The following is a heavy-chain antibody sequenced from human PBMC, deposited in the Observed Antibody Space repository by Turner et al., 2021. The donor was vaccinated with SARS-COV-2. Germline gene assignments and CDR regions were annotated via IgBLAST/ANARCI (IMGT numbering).Heavy chain of an antibody. CDR1: GFTFTTYA. V-gene: IGHV3-30-3*01. CDR2: ISNHGTSK. D-gene: IGHD3-3*01. J-gene: IGHJ4*02. CDR3: ARVDSPTKGFYFDY. Sequence: QVQLVESGGGVVQPGRSLRLSCPASGFTFTTYAMHWVRQAPGKGLEWVAIISNHGTSKFYADSVKGRFSISRDNSKNTVFLQMNSLRAEDTAVYYCARVDSPTKGFYFDYWGQGTLVTVSS.